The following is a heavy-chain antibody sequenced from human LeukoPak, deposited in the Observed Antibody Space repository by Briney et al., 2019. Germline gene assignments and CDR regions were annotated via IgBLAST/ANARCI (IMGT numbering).Heavy chain of an antibody. CDR3: ARDHSSGWFWYFDY. Sequence: GGSLRLSCAASGFTFSSYAMHWVRQAPGKGLEWVAVISYDGSNKYYADSVKGRFTISRDNARNSLYLQMNSLRAEDTAVYYCARDHSSGWFWYFDYWGQGTLVTVSS. D-gene: IGHD6-19*01. CDR1: GFTFSSYA. V-gene: IGHV3-30-3*01. CDR2: ISYDGSNK. J-gene: IGHJ4*02.